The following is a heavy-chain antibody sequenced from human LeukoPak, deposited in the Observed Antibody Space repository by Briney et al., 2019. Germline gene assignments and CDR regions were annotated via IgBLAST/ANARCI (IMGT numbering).Heavy chain of an antibody. CDR3: AKEDDSYGYDAFDI. J-gene: IGHJ3*02. CDR2: ISHTGST. V-gene: IGHV4-39*02. Sequence: SETLSLTCTVSGGSISSSNYYWGWIRQSPGMGLDWIGSISHTGSTYHNPSLKSRVTISVDTSKNQFSLRLTSVTAADTAVYYCAKEDDSYGYDAFDIWGQGTMVTVSS. CDR1: GGSISSSNYY. D-gene: IGHD5-18*01.